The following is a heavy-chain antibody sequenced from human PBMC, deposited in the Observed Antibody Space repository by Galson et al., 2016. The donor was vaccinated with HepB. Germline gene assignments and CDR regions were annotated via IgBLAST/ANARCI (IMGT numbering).Heavy chain of an antibody. J-gene: IGHJ6*02. V-gene: IGHV4-34*01. Sequence: TLSLTCAVFGGSFSGYNLTWIRQPPGKGLEWIGEIHHSGSTIYNPSPKSRVTLSVDTSKNQLSLSLRSVSAADTAGYYCARPRSGPVGGNYYMDVWGQGTTVTISS. CDR3: ARPRSGPVGGNYYMDV. D-gene: IGHD6-19*01. CDR1: GGSFSGYN. CDR2: IHHSGST.